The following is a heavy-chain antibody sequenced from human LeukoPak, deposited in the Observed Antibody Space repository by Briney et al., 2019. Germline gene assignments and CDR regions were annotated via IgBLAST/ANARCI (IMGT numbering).Heavy chain of an antibody. J-gene: IGHJ4*02. V-gene: IGHV3-66*01. Sequence: PGGSLRLSCAASGFTVSSNYMSWVRQPPGKGLEWVSVIYTVGNTDYADSVKGRFTISRDNSKNTLYLQMNSLRAEDTAMYYCAKDGIVVSYFDYWGQGTLVTVSS. CDR3: AKDGIVVSYFDY. D-gene: IGHD3-22*01. CDR1: GFTVSSNY. CDR2: IYTVGNT.